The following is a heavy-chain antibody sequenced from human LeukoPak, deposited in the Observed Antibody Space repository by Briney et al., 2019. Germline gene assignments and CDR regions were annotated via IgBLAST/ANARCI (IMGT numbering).Heavy chain of an antibody. V-gene: IGHV3-30*02. D-gene: IGHD4-17*01. CDR3: GRDLPTVTSIDY. Sequence: HPGGSLRLSCAASGFTFSSYGMHWVRQAPGKGLEWVAFIRYDGSNKYYADSVKGRFTISRDNAKNTLYLQMNSLRAEDTAVYYCGRDLPTVTSIDYWGQGTLVTVSS. CDR2: IRYDGSNK. CDR1: GFTFSSYG. J-gene: IGHJ4*02.